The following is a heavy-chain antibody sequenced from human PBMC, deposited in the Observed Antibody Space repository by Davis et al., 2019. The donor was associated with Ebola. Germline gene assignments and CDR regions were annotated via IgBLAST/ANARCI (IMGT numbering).Heavy chain of an antibody. CDR3: ARATTVVHYYGMDV. D-gene: IGHD4-23*01. CDR1: GGSFSGYY. J-gene: IGHJ6*02. V-gene: IGHV4-34*01. CDR2: INHSGST. Sequence: SETLSLTCAVYGGSFSGYYWSWIRQPPGKGLEWIGEINHSGSTNYNPSLKSRVTLSVDTSKNQFSLKLSSVTAADTAVYYCARATTVVHYYGMDVWGQGTTVTVSS.